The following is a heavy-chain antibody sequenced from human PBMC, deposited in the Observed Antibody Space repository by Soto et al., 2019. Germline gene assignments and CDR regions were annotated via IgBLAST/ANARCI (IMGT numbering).Heavy chain of an antibody. CDR3: ARLGARWLGVGYYYYGMDV. CDR2: IYPGDSDT. D-gene: IGHD3-10*01. CDR1: GYSFTSYW. J-gene: IGHJ6*02. Sequence: GESLKISCKGSGYSFTSYWIGWVRQMPGKGLEWMGIIYPGDSDTRYSPSFQGQVTISADKSISTAYLQWSSLKASDTAMYYCARLGARWLGVGYYYYGMDVWGQGTTVTVSS. V-gene: IGHV5-51*01.